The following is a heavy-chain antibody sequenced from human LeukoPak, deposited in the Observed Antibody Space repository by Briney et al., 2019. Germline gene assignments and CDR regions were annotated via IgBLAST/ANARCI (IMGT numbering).Heavy chain of an antibody. V-gene: IGHV3-74*01. J-gene: IGHJ4*02. Sequence: GGSLRLSCAASRFIFTNYWIHWVRQAPGKGLVWVSHVNNGGSATSYADSVKGRFTISRDSAKNTVYLHMNSLRVEDTAVYYCTSFFETNWGQGTLVTVSS. D-gene: IGHD2/OR15-2a*01. CDR2: VNNGGSAT. CDR1: RFIFTNYW. CDR3: TSFFETN.